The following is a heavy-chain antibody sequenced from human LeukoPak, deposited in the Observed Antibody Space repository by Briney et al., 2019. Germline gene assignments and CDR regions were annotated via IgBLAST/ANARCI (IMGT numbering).Heavy chain of an antibody. CDR2: INPNRGGT. J-gene: IGHJ4*02. Sequence: ASVKVSCKASGYTFTGYYMHWVRQAPGQGLEWMGRINPNRGGTNYAQKFQGRVTMTRDTSISTAYMELSRLRSDDTAVYYCARVAVAESYDYWGQGTLVTVSS. CDR3: ARVAVAESYDY. D-gene: IGHD6-19*01. V-gene: IGHV1-2*06. CDR1: GYTFTGYY.